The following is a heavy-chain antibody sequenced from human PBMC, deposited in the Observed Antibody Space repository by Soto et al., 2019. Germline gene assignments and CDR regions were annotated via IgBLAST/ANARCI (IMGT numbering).Heavy chain of an antibody. CDR1: GFTFSSYG. CDR3: AKDPNSGQWSGGTYFDY. V-gene: IGHV3-30*18. CDR2: ISYDGSNK. J-gene: IGHJ4*02. D-gene: IGHD2-15*01. Sequence: QVQLVESGGGVVQPGRSLRLSCAASGFTFSSYGMHWVRQAPGKGLEWVAVISYDGSNKYYADSVKGRFTISRDNSKNTLYLQMNSLRAEDTAVYYCAKDPNSGQWSGGTYFDYWGQGTLVTVSS.